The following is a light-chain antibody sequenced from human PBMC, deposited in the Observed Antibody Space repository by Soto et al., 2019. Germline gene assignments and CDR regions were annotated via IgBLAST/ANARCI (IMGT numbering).Light chain of an antibody. J-gene: IGKJ1*01. Sequence: EIVLTQSPGTLSLSPGERATLSCRASQSVSNNYLAWYQQKPGQAPRLLIYGASNRATGIPDRFSGSGSGTDFTLTISRLEPEDFAVYYCKQYGCPGTFGHGSQVDIK. CDR2: GAS. CDR1: QSVSNNY. CDR3: KQYGCPGT. V-gene: IGKV3-20*01.